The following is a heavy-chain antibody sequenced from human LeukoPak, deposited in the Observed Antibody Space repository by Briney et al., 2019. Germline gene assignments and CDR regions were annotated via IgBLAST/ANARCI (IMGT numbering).Heavy chain of an antibody. CDR3: ARGRDRSKAGDH. J-gene: IGHJ4*02. CDR2: IHPHGIF. D-gene: IGHD5-24*01. Sequence: SETLSLTCAVYGGSCDDYYCSWIRQPPGKGLEWIGEIHPHGIFYYNSSLTSRVTISIDTSKSQFSLRLPSVTAADTAFYSCARGRDRSKAGDHWGQGSLVTVSS. V-gene: IGHV4-34*01. CDR1: GGSCDDYY.